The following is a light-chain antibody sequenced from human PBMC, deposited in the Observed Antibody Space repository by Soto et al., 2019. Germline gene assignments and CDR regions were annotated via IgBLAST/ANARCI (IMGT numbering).Light chain of an antibody. CDR2: DAS. CDR3: QQYGSSPGT. J-gene: IGKJ1*01. Sequence: IELTQFSATKSFPLRERPTVSYEPSQSVSSSYLAWYQQKPGLAPRLLIYDASSRATGIPDRFSGSGSGTDFTLTISRLEPEDFAVYYCQQYGSSPGTFGQGTKVDIK. V-gene: IGKV3D-20*01. CDR1: QSVSSSY.